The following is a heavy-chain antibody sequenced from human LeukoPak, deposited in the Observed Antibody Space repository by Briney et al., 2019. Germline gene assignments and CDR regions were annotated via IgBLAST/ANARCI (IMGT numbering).Heavy chain of an antibody. J-gene: IGHJ4*02. CDR2: ISGSGGST. D-gene: IGHD5-18*01. V-gene: IGHV3-23*01. Sequence: PGASLRLSCAASGFTFSSYAMSWVRQAPGKGLEWVSAISGSGGSTYYADSVKGRFTISRDDSKNTLYLQMNSLRAEDTAVYYCARLRYSYGYYFDCWGQGTLVTVSS. CDR1: GFTFSSYA. CDR3: ARLRYSYGYYFDC.